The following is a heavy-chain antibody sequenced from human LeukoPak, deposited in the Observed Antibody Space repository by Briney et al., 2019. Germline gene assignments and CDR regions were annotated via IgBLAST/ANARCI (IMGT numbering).Heavy chain of an antibody. V-gene: IGHV3-21*01. Sequence: GGSLRLSCAASGFTFSSYSMNWVRQAPGKGLEWVSSISSSSYIYYADSVKGRFTISRDNAKNSLYLQMNSLRAEDTAVYYCAREAIAVARDNWFDPWGQGTLVTVSS. J-gene: IGHJ5*02. CDR2: ISSSSYI. CDR1: GFTFSSYS. D-gene: IGHD6-19*01. CDR3: AREAIAVARDNWFDP.